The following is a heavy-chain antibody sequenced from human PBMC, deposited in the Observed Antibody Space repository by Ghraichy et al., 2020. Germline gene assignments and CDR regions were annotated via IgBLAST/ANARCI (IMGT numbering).Heavy chain of an antibody. V-gene: IGHV3-7*01. D-gene: IGHD1-26*01. Sequence: GGSLRLSCAASGFTFGSNWMTWVRQAPGKGLEWVGNIKQDGSEKYYVGSVKGRFSISRDNAKNSLYLQMNSLRDEDTAVYYCARAVHRVGPYLDYWGQGTRV. CDR1: GFTFGSNW. CDR3: ARAVHRVGPYLDY. J-gene: IGHJ4*02. CDR2: IKQDGSEK.